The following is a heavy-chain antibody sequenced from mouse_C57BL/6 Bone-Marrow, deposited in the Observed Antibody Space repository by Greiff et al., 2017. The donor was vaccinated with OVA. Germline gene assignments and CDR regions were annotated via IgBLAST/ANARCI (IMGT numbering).Heavy chain of an antibody. D-gene: IGHD1-1*01. J-gene: IGHJ4*01. CDR3: TTGGSSSRYYAMDY. V-gene: IGHV6-6*01. CDR1: GFTFSDAW. CDR2: IRNKANNHAT. Sequence: EVQLQESGGGLVQPGGSMKLSCAASGFTFSDAWMDWVRQSPEKGLEWVAEIRNKANNHATYYAVSVKGRFTISRDDSKSSVYLQMNSLRAEDTGIYYCTTGGSSSRYYAMDYWGQGTSVTVSS.